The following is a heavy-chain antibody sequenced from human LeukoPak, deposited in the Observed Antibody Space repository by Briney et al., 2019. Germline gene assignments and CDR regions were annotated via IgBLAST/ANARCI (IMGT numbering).Heavy chain of an antibody. Sequence: GESLKISCKGSGYRFTSYCIGWVPQMPGKGLEWMGIIYPGDSDTRYSPSFQGKVPISADNSISTAYLQWSSLKAADTAMYYCARHAYYDYYYMDVWGKGTTVTVSS. V-gene: IGHV5-51*01. J-gene: IGHJ6*03. CDR1: GYRFTSYC. CDR2: IYPGDSDT. CDR3: ARHAYYDYYYMDV.